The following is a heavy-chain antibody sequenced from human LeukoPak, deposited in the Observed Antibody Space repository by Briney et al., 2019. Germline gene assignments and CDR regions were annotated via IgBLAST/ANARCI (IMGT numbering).Heavy chain of an antibody. CDR3: RIIYCKATNCYAKGDY. J-gene: IGHJ4*02. CDR1: GGSVNSSSYY. CDR2: IYYSGST. V-gene: IGHV4-39*01. D-gene: IGHD2-2*01. Sequence: SETLSLTCTVSGGSVNSSSYYRGWIRQPPGKGLEWIGSIYYSGSTYYNPSLKSRLTISVDTSNNQFSLNLSSVTAADTAVYYCRIIYCKATNCYAKGDYWSQGTLVTISS.